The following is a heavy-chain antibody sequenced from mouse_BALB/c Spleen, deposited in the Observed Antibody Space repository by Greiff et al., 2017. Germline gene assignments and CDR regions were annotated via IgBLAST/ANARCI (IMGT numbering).Heavy chain of an antibody. V-gene: IGHV5-17*02. CDR2: ISSGSSTI. CDR3: ARSKSGSSPHWYFDV. Sequence: EVKLMESGGGLVQPGGSRKLSCAASGFTFSSFGMHWVRQAPEKGLEWVAYISSGSSTIYYADTVKGRFTISRDNPKNTLFLQMTSLRSEDTAMYYCARSKSGSSPHWYFDVWGAGTTVTVSS. CDR1: GFTFSSFG. J-gene: IGHJ1*01. D-gene: IGHD1-1*01.